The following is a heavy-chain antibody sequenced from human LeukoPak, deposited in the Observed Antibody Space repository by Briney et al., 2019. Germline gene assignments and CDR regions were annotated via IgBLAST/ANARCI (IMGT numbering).Heavy chain of an antibody. CDR2: INPNSGGT. D-gene: IGHD6-19*01. Sequence: ASVKVSCKASGYTFTGYYMHWVRQAPGQGLEWMGWINPNSGGTNYAQKFQGWVTMTRDTSISTAYMELSRLRSDDTAVYYCAGDVGLAVAGTAGYFDLWGRGTLVTVSS. J-gene: IGHJ2*01. CDR1: GYTFTGYY. V-gene: IGHV1-2*04. CDR3: AGDVGLAVAGTAGYFDL.